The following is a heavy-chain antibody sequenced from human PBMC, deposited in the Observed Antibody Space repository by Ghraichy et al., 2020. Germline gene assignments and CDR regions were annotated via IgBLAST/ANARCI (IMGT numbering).Heavy chain of an antibody. V-gene: IGHV4-30-4*01. Sequence: SETLSLTCTVSGGSISSGDYYWSWIRQPPGKGLEWIGYIYYSGSTYYNPSLKSRVTISVDTSKNQSSLKLSSVTAADTAVYYCARDVTYRGAVAGAFDYWGQGTLVTVSS. CDR1: GGSISSGDYY. CDR3: ARDVTYRGAVAGAFDY. CDR2: IYYSGST. D-gene: IGHD6-19*01. J-gene: IGHJ4*02.